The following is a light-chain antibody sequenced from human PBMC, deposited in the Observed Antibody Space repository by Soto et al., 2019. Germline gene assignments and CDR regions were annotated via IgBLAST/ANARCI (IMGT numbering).Light chain of an antibody. CDR3: QQYGASPRT. Sequence: DIVMTQSPGTLSLSPGERATLSCRASQTITSNSLAWYQQKPGQSPRLLIYGSSSRATGIPDRFSGRGSGTDFTLTISRLEPEDFAVYYCQQYGASPRTFGQGTKGISN. J-gene: IGKJ1*01. CDR1: QTITSNS. V-gene: IGKV3-20*01. CDR2: GSS.